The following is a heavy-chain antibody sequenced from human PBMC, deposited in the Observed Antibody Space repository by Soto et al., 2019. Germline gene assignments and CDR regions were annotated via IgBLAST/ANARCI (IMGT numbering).Heavy chain of an antibody. J-gene: IGHJ4*02. CDR1: GYSFTSYW. CDR2: IYPGDSDT. Sequence: GESLKISCKGSGYSFTSYWIGWVRQMPGKGLEWMGIIYPGDSDTRYSPSFQGQVTISADKSISTAYLQWSSLKASDTAMYYCARGSDYDYIWGSSLFDYWGQGTLVTVSS. D-gene: IGHD3-16*01. V-gene: IGHV5-51*01. CDR3: ARGSDYDYIWGSSLFDY.